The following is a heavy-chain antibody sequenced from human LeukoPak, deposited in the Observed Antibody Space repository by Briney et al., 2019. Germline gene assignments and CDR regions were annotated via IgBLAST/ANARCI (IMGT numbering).Heavy chain of an antibody. CDR3: TRGLPTDKIDY. CDR2: MHYGGSP. D-gene: IGHD4-17*01. V-gene: IGHV4-30-4*01. CDR1: GGSISSGDYI. J-gene: IGHJ4*02. Sequence: PSETLSLTCTVTGGSISSGDYIWTWIRQPPGKGLEWIGRMHYGGSPSYNPSLQSRVTISADTSKNQFSLNVYSVTAADTAVYYRTRGLPTDKIDYWGQGTLVTVSS.